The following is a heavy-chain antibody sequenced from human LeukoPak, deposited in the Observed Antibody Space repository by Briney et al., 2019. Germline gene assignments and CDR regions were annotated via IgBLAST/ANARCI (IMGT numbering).Heavy chain of an antibody. CDR3: ARDQGDPYYYYGMDA. Sequence: GGSLRLSCAASGFTVSSNYMSWVRQAPGKGLEWVSVIYSGVSTYYADSVKGRFTFSRDNSKNTLYLQMNSLRAEDTAVYYCARDQGDPYYYYGMDAWGQGTTVTVSS. J-gene: IGHJ6*02. V-gene: IGHV3-66*02. CDR2: IYSGVST. CDR1: GFTVSSNY.